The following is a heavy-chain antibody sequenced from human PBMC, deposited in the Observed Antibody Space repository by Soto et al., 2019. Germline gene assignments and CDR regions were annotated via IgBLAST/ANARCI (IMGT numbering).Heavy chain of an antibody. CDR3: ARPWGESTSVDY. J-gene: IGHJ4*02. CDR2: INSDGTKI. Sequence: EVQLVESGGGLVQPGGSLRLSCTASGLSINTYWMHWVRQAPGKGLVWVSVINSDGTKIAYADSVKGRFTISRDNAKNTLYLQMNNLGPEDTAVYYCARPWGESTSVDYWGRGTLVTVSS. D-gene: IGHD3-16*01. CDR1: GLSINTYW. V-gene: IGHV3-74*01.